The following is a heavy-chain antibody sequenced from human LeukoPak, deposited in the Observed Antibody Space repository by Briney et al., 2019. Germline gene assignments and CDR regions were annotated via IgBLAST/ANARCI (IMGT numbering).Heavy chain of an antibody. Sequence: GGSLRLSCAASGFTFSSYSMNWVRQAPGKGLEWVSSISSSSSYMYYADSVKGRFTISRDNAKNSLYLQMNSLRAEDTAVYYCARDKAGTTPYYYYSMDARGKGTTVTVSS. V-gene: IGHV3-21*01. J-gene: IGHJ6*03. CDR3: ARDKAGTTPYYYYSMDA. D-gene: IGHD1-14*01. CDR2: ISSSSSYM. CDR1: GFTFSSYS.